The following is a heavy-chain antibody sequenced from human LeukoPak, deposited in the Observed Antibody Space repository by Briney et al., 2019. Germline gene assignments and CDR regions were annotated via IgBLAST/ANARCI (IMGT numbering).Heavy chain of an antibody. CDR2: IYYSGST. V-gene: IGHV4-59*01. J-gene: IGHJ4*02. CDR1: GGSISSYY. D-gene: IGHD1-26*01. CDR3: ARNGWELPYYFDY. Sequence: PSETLSLTCTVSGGSISSYYWSWIRQPPGKGLEWIGYIYYSGSTNYNPSLKSRVTISVDTSKNQFSLKLSSVTAADTAVYYCARNGWELPYYFDYWGQGTLVTVSS.